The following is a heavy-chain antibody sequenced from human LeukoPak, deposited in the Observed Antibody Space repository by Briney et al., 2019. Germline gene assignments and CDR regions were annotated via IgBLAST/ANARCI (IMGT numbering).Heavy chain of an antibody. V-gene: IGHV3-23*01. CDR1: GFTFSSSA. J-gene: IGHJ4*02. Sequence: GGSLRLPCAASGFTFSSSAMSWVRQAPGKGLEWISAISNNGGYTYYADSVQGRFTISRDNSKSTLCLQMNSLRAEDTAVYYCAKQLGYCSDGSCYFPYWGQGTLVTVSS. CDR3: AKQLGYCSDGSCYFPY. CDR2: ISNNGGYT. D-gene: IGHD2-15*01.